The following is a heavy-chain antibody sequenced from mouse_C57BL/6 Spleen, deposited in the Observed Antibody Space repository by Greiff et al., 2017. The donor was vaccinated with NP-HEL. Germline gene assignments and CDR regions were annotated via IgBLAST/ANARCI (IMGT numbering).Heavy chain of an antibody. V-gene: IGHV5-4*03. CDR1: GFTFSSYA. CDR2: ISDGGSYT. CDR3: ALLRDNFDY. Sequence: EVKLQESGGGLVKPGGSLKLSCAASGFTFSSYAMSWVRQTPEKRLEWVATISDGGSYTYYPDNVKGRFTISRDNAKNNLYLQMSHLKSEDTAMYYCALLRDNFDYWGQGTTLTVSS. J-gene: IGHJ2*01. D-gene: IGHD1-1*01.